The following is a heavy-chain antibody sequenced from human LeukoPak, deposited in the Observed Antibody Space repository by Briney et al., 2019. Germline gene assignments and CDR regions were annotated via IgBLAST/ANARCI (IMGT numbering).Heavy chain of an antibody. CDR2: ISGDSDYT. CDR3: TKGPYLTTVASFFDP. CDR1: GFTFSSFA. Sequence: GGSLRLSCAASGFTFSSFAMSWVRQAPGRGLQWVSSISGDSDYTYHADSVKGRFTISRDNSKNTMYLQMTSLRPDDTALYYCTKGPYLTTVASFFDPWGQGTLVTVSS. J-gene: IGHJ5*02. V-gene: IGHV3-23*01. D-gene: IGHD4-23*01.